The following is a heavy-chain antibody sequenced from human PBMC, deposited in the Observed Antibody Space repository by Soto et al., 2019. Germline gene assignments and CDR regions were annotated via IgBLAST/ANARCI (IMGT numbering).Heavy chain of an antibody. Sequence: ASVKVSCKASGYTFTSYGISWVRQAPGQGLEWMGWISAYNGNTNYAQKLQGRVTMTTDTSTSTAYMELRSLRSDDTAVYYCARGRLPPVRLREWGLEYYGMDVWGQGTTVTVSS. J-gene: IGHJ6*02. CDR3: ARGRLPPVRLREWGLEYYGMDV. V-gene: IGHV1-18*01. D-gene: IGHD3-3*01. CDR2: ISAYNGNT. CDR1: GYTFTSYG.